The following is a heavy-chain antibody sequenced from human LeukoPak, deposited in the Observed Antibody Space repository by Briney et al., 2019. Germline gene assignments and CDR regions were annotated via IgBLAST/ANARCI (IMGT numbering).Heavy chain of an antibody. Sequence: ASVKVSCKASGYTFTSYGISWVRQAPGQGLEWMGWISAYNGNTNYAQKLQGRVTMTTGTSTSTAYMELRSLRSDDTAVYYCARDKHGSGSYYKSPRWFDPWGQGTLVTVSS. CDR1: GYTFTSYG. CDR2: ISAYNGNT. J-gene: IGHJ5*02. CDR3: ARDKHGSGSYYKSPRWFDP. D-gene: IGHD3-10*01. V-gene: IGHV1-18*04.